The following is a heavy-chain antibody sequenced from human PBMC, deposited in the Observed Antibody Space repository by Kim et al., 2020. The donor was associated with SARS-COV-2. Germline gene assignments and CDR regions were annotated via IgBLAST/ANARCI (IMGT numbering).Heavy chain of an antibody. CDR3: AKDLLTIAAAGIFDY. J-gene: IGHJ4*02. CDR1: GFTFSSYG. V-gene: IGHV3-30*18. D-gene: IGHD6-13*01. CDR2: ISYDGSNK. Sequence: GGSLRLSCAASGFTFSSYGMHWVRQAPGKGLEWVAVISYDGSNKYYADSVKGRFTISRDNSKNTLYLQMNSLRAEDTAVYYCAKDLLTIAAAGIFDYWGQGTLVTVSS.